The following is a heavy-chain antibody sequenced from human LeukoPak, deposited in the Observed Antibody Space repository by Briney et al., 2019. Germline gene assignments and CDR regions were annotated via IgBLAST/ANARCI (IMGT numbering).Heavy chain of an antibody. CDR3: ARELGSGWHDAFDI. V-gene: IGHV3-48*01. J-gene: IGHJ3*02. D-gene: IGHD6-19*01. CDR2: ITSSSSTK. CDR1: GFTFNTYT. Sequence: PGGSLRLSCAASGFTFNTYTMNWVRQAPGKGLEWVSYITSSSSTKYYADSVKGRFTISRDNAKNSLYLQMNSLRAEDTAVYYCARELGSGWHDAFDIWGQGTMVTVSS.